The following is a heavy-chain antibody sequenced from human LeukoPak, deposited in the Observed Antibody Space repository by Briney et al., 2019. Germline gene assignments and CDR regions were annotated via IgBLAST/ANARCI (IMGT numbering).Heavy chain of an antibody. Sequence: SVKVSCKASGYTFTSYGISWVRQAPGQGLEWMGGIIPIFGTANYAQKFQGRVTITADESTSTAYMELSSLRSEDTAVYYCARDGSWVRYYYYYGMDVWGQGTTVTVSS. V-gene: IGHV1-69*13. J-gene: IGHJ6*02. CDR3: ARDGSWVRYYYYYGMDV. CDR2: IIPIFGTA. CDR1: GYTFTSYG. D-gene: IGHD2-15*01.